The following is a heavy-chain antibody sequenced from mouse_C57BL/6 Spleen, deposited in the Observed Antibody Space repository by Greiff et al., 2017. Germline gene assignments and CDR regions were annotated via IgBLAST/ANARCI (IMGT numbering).Heavy chain of an antibody. D-gene: IGHD2-4*01. CDR1: GYTFTDYY. V-gene: IGHV1-75*01. J-gene: IGHJ4*01. Sequence: QVHVKQSGPELVKPGASVKISCKASGYTFTDYYINWVKQRPGQGLEWIGWIFPGSGSTYYNEKFKGKATLTVDKSSSTAYMLLSSLTSEDSAVYFCARSGDYDEGAMDYWGQGTSVTVSS. CDR2: IFPGSGST. CDR3: ARSGDYDEGAMDY.